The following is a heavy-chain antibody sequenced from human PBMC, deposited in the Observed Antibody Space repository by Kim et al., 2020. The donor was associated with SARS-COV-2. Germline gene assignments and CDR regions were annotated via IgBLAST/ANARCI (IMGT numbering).Heavy chain of an antibody. CDR2: IYYSGST. J-gene: IGHJ5*02. D-gene: IGHD6-19*01. V-gene: IGHV4-59*13. CDR1: GGSISSYY. Sequence: SETLSLTCTVSGGSISSYYWSWIRQPPGKGLEWIGYIYYSGSTNYNPSLKSRVTISVDTSKNQFSLKLSSVTAADTAVYYCARVGVSPGYSSGWGAGWFDPWGQGTLVTVSS. CDR3: ARVGVSPGYSSGWGAGWFDP.